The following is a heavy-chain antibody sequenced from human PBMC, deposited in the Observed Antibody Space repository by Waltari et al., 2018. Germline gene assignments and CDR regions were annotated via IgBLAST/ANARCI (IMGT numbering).Heavy chain of an antibody. CDR2: ISGSGGST. CDR1: GVTFSSYA. Sequence: EVQLLESGGGLGQPGGYLRLSGAASGVTFSSYAMSWVRQAPGKGLEWVSAISGSGGSTYYADSVKGRFTISRDNSKNTLYLQMNSLRAEDTAVYYCARNLEFMDVWGKGTTVTISS. J-gene: IGHJ6*03. CDR3: ARNLEFMDV. D-gene: IGHD3-10*01. V-gene: IGHV3-23*01.